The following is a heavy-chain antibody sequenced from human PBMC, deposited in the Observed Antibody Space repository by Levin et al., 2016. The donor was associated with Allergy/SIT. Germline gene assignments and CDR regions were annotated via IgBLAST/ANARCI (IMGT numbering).Heavy chain of an antibody. CDR2: MNPNSGNT. CDR3: ARGGYCSSTSCYFYGLYYYYYYMDV. V-gene: IGHV1-8*01. Sequence: ASVKVSCKASGYTFTSYDINWVRQATGQGLEWMGWMNPNSGNTGYAQKFQGRVTMTRNTSISTAYMELSSLRSEDTAVYYCARGGYCSSTSCYFYGLYYYYYYMDVWGKGTTVTVSS. D-gene: IGHD2-2*01. CDR1: GYTFTSYD. J-gene: IGHJ6*03.